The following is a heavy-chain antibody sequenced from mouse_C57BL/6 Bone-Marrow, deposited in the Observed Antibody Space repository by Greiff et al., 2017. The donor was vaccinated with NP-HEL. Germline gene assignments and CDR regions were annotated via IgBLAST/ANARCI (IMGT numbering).Heavy chain of an antibody. D-gene: IGHD1-2*01. CDR3: ARLLRPQDFDY. Sequence: QVQLQQPGAELVMPGASVKLSCKASGYTFTSYWMHWVKQRPGQGLEWIGEIDPSDSYTNYNQKFKGKSTLTVDKSSSTAYMQLSSLTSEDSAFYYCARLLRPQDFDYWGQGTTLTVSS. J-gene: IGHJ2*01. V-gene: IGHV1-69*01. CDR1: GYTFTSYW. CDR2: IDPSDSYT.